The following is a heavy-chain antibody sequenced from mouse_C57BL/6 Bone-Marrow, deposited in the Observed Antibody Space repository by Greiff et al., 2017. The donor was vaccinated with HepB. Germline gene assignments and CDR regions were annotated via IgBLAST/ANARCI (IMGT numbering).Heavy chain of an antibody. V-gene: IGHV1-54*01. Sequence: QVQLQQSGAELVRPGTSVKVSCKASGYAFTNYLIEWVKQRPGQGLEWIGVINPGSGGTNYNEKFKGKATLTADKSSSTAYMQLSSLTSEDSAVYFCARSPITTVVPYYFDYWGQGTTPTVSS. CDR1: GYAFTNYL. D-gene: IGHD1-1*01. CDR3: ARSPITTVVPYYFDY. CDR2: INPGSGGT. J-gene: IGHJ2*01.